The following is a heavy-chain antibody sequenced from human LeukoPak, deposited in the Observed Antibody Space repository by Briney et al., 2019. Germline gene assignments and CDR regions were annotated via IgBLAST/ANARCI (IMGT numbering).Heavy chain of an antibody. D-gene: IGHD5-24*01. Sequence: SVKVSCKASGGTFSSYTISWVRQAPGQGLEWMGGIIPIFGTANYAQKFQGRVTITTDESTSTAYMQLSSLRSEDTAVYYCARGGDGYNPIDYWGQGTLVTVSS. CDR3: ARGGDGYNPIDY. CDR2: IIPIFGTA. V-gene: IGHV1-69*05. CDR1: GGTFSSYT. J-gene: IGHJ4*02.